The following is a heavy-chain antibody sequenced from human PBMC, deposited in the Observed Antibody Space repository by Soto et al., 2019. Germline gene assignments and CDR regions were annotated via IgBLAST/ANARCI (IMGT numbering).Heavy chain of an antibody. CDR2: IYSGGST. V-gene: IGHV3-53*02. D-gene: IGHD4-17*01. J-gene: IGHJ4*02. CDR3: VDVTTVTTPWDY. CDR1: GFTVSRNY. Sequence: EVQLVETGGGLIQPGGSLRLSCAASGFTVSRNYMSWVRQAPGKGLEWVSVIYSGGSTYYADSVKGRFTISRDNSKNTLYLQMNSLRVEDTAVYYPVDVTTVTTPWDYWGQGTLVTVSS.